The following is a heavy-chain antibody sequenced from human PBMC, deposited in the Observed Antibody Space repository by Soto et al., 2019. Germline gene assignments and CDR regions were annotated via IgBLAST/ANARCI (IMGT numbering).Heavy chain of an antibody. D-gene: IGHD3-16*01. V-gene: IGHV3-66*01. CDR2: IYSGGST. Sequence: PGGSLRLSCGASWFTGSNQYMSWVRQAPGKGLEWVSVIYSGGSTFYADSVRGRFTISRDNSKNTVNLQMNSLRAEDTAVYYCARDPWAADYWGQGTLVTVSS. CDR1: WFTGSNQY. CDR3: ARDPWAADY. J-gene: IGHJ4*02.